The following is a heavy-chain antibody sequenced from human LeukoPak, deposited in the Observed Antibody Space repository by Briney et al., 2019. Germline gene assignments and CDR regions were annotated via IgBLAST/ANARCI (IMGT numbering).Heavy chain of an antibody. J-gene: IGHJ4*02. D-gene: IGHD6-19*01. CDR1: GYKFSNYW. Sequence: GESLKISCKGSGYKFSNYWIGWVRQMPGKGLEWMGIIYPGDSDTRYSPSFQGQVTISADKSISAAYLQWSSLKASDTAMYYCARHTSGCFDYWGRGTLVTVSS. CDR3: ARHTSGCFDY. CDR2: IYPGDSDT. V-gene: IGHV5-51*01.